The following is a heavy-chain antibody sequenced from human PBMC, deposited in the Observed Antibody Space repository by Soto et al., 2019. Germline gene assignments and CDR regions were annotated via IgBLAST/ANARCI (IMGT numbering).Heavy chain of an antibody. CDR2: IIPILGIA. J-gene: IGHJ6*03. CDR3: AGKHTVVVVAATPYYYYYMDV. D-gene: IGHD2-15*01. CDR1: GGTFSSYT. V-gene: IGHV1-69*02. Sequence: SVKVSWKASGGTFSSYTISWVRQAPGQGLEWMGMIIPILGIANYAQKFQGRVTITADKSTSTAYMELSSLISEDTAVYYCAGKHTVVVVAATPYYYYYMDVWG.